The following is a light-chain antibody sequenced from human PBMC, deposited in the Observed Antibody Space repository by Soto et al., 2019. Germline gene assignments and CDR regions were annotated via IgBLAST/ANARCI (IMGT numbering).Light chain of an antibody. J-gene: IGKJ4*01. CDR2: DAS. CDR1: QSVSNS. V-gene: IGKV3-11*01. Sequence: ETLLTQSPATLSLSPGERATLSCRASQSVSNSLAWYQQKPGQAPRLLIYDASNRSTGIPARFRGSGFGTDFTLTISSLEPEDFAVYDCQQRSAWPRGLTFGGGTKVEIK. CDR3: QQRSAWPRGLT.